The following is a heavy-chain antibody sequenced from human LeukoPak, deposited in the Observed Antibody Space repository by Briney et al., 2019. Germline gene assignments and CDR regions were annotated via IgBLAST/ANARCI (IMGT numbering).Heavy chain of an antibody. CDR1: GFIFSSFD. D-gene: IGHD3-3*01. CDR2: IRYDGTTK. CDR3: AKSATSHTIFDV. V-gene: IGHV3-30*02. Sequence: GGSLRLSRAASGFIFSSFDMHWVRQAPGKGLEWVAFIRYDGTTKNYADSVKGRFAISRDNSKNTLYLQMNSLRAEDTAVYYCAKSATSHTIFDVWGQGTMVTVSS. J-gene: IGHJ3*01.